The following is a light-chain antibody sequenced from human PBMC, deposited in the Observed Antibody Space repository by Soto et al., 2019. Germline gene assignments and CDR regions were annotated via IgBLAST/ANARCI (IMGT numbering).Light chain of an antibody. V-gene: IGKV1-5*01. CDR3: QQYNPDLT. CDR2: DAS. J-gene: IGKJ3*01. Sequence: DIQMTQSPSTLSASVGDRVTITCRASQSISSWLAWYQQKPGKAPKLLIYDASSLESGVPSRFSGSGSGTEFALTISSLQPDDFATYYCQQYNPDLTFGPGTKVDIK. CDR1: QSISSW.